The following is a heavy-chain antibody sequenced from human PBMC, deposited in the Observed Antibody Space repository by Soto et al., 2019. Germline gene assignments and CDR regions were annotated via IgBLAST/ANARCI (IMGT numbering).Heavy chain of an antibody. CDR1: GYTFTSYD. Sequence: ASVKVSCKASGYTFTSYDINWVRQATGQGLEWMGWMNPNSGNTGYAQKFQGRVTMTRNTSISTAYMELSSLRSEDTAVYYCARDCAYYDFWSGYSRDTWFDPWGQG. CDR3: ARDCAYYDFWSGYSRDTWFDP. V-gene: IGHV1-8*01. J-gene: IGHJ5*02. CDR2: MNPNSGNT. D-gene: IGHD3-3*01.